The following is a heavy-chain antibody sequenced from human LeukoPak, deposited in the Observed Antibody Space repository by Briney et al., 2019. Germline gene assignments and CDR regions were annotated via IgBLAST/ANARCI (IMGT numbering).Heavy chain of an antibody. J-gene: IGHJ4*02. CDR2: IIPIFGTA. D-gene: IGHD3-9*01. CDR3: ARGKTYYDILTGYYDYDY. V-gene: IGHV1-69*13. Sequence: GASVKVSCKASGGTFSSYAISWVRRAPGQGLEWMGGIIPIFGTANYAQKFQGRVTITADESTSTAYMELSSLRSEDTAVYYCARGKTYYDILTGYYDYDYWGQGTLVTVSS. CDR1: GGTFSSYA.